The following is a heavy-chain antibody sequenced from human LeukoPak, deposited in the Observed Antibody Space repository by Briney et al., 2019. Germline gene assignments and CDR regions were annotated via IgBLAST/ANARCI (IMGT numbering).Heavy chain of an antibody. Sequence: EGSLRLSCAASGFTFSSYAMSWVRQAPGKGLEWVSAIRGSGGSTYYADSVKGRFTISRDNSKNTLYLQMNSLRAEDTAVYYCANIPRITMVQGVIPDYWGQGTLVTVSS. D-gene: IGHD3-10*01. J-gene: IGHJ4*02. CDR1: GFTFSSYA. CDR3: ANIPRITMVQGVIPDY. CDR2: IRGSGGST. V-gene: IGHV3-23*01.